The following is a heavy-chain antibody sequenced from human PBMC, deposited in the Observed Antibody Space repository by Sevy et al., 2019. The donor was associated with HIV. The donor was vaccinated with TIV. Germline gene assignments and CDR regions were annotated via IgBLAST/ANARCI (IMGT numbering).Heavy chain of an antibody. CDR3: AREGCTQPHDY. J-gene: IGHJ4*02. Sequence: GGSLRLSCAASGFTFAKYSMSWVRQAPGKGLEWVSTFSFGCGRINYADSVKGGFTISRDDSKITLFLQMNSLRAEDTATYFCAREGCTQPHDYWGQGTLVTVSS. V-gene: IGHV3-23*01. CDR2: FSFGCGRI. D-gene: IGHD2-8*01. CDR1: GFTFAKYS.